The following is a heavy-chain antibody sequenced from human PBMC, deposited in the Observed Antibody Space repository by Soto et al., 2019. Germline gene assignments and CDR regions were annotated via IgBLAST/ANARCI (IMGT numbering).Heavy chain of an antibody. J-gene: IGHJ5*02. CDR3: ATRSRYRNYFWFDP. CDR1: GFTFGDYA. V-gene: IGHV3-49*03. Sequence: SLRLSCTASGFTFGDYAMSWFRQAPGKGLEWVGFIRSKAYGGTTEYAASVKGRFTISREDSKSIAYLQMNSLKTEDTAVYYCATRSRYRNYFWFDPWGQGTLVTVSS. CDR2: IRSKAYGGTT. D-gene: IGHD1-7*01.